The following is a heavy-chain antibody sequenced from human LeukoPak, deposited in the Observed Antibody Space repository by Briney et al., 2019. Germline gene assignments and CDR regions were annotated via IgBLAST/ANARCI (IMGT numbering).Heavy chain of an antibody. J-gene: IGHJ5*02. Sequence: GASVKVSCKASGYTFTGYYVHWVRQAPGQGLERMGWISAYNGNTNYAQKLQGRVTMTTDTSTSTAYMELRSLRSDDTAVYYCARDLSVYYYGSGSYYNGGNWFDPWGQGTLVTVSS. CDR2: ISAYNGNT. D-gene: IGHD3-10*01. V-gene: IGHV1-18*04. CDR1: GYTFTGYY. CDR3: ARDLSVYYYGSGSYYNGGNWFDP.